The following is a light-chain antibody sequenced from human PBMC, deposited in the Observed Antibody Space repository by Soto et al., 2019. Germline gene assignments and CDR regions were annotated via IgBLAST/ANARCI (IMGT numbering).Light chain of an antibody. J-gene: IGKJ1*01. CDR1: QSVSRSF. CDR3: QQYGSSLVT. V-gene: IGKV3-20*01. Sequence: EIVLRQSPGTLSLSPGKRATLSCRASQSVSRSFLAWYQQKPGQAPRLLIYGASSRATGIPDRFSGSGSGTDFTLTISRLVPEDFAVYYCQQYGSSLVTFGQGTKVEIK. CDR2: GAS.